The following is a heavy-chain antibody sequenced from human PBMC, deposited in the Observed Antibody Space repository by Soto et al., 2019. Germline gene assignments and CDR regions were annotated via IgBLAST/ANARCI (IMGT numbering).Heavy chain of an antibody. Sequence: GASVKVSCKASGFTFTSSAVQWVRQARGQRLEWIGWIVVGSGNTNYAQKFQERVTITRDMSTSTAYMELSSLRSEDTAVYYCAADYDFWSGYYVFDYWGQGTLVTVSS. CDR1: GFTFTSSA. J-gene: IGHJ4*02. D-gene: IGHD3-3*01. V-gene: IGHV1-58*01. CDR3: AADYDFWSGYYVFDY. CDR2: IVVGSGNT.